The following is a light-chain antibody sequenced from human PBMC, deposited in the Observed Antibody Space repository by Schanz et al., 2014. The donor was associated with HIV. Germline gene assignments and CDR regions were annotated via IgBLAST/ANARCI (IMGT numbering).Light chain of an antibody. Sequence: QSVLTQPPSVSAAPGQRVTISCTGSSSNIGAGYDVHWYQQLPGTAPKLLIYGNSNRPSGVPDRFSGSKSGTSASLAITGLQAEDEADYYCCSYTTTSTYVFGAGTKLTVL. J-gene: IGLJ1*01. CDR1: SSNIGAGYD. CDR2: GNS. CDR3: CSYTTTSTYV. V-gene: IGLV1-40*01.